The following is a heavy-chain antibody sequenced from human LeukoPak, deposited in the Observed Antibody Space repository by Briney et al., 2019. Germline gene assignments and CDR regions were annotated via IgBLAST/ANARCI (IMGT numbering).Heavy chain of an antibody. Sequence: ASVKVSCKASGYTFTGYYMHWVRQAPGQGPEWMGRINPNSGGTNYAQKFQGRVTVTRDTSISTAYMELSRLRSDDTAVYYCARTELLYDYYYGMDVWGQGTTVTVSS. J-gene: IGHJ6*02. CDR1: GYTFTGYY. D-gene: IGHD2-2*02. CDR2: INPNSGGT. V-gene: IGHV1-2*06. CDR3: ARTELLYDYYYGMDV.